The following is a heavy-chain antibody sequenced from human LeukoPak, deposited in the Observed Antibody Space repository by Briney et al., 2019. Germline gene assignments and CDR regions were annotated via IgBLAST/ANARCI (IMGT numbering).Heavy chain of an antibody. CDR1: GYTFTSYG. D-gene: IGHD4-17*01. CDR2: MNPNSGNT. J-gene: IGHJ4*02. CDR3: ARGYGDDDY. V-gene: IGHV1-8*03. Sequence: GASVKVSCKASGYTFTSYGISWVRQATGQGLEWMGWMNPNSGNTGYAQRFQGRVTITRNTSISTAYMELSSLRSEDTAVYYCARGYGDDDYWGQGTLVTVSS.